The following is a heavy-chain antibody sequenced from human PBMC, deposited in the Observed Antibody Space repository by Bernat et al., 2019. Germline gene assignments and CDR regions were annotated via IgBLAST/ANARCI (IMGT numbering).Heavy chain of an antibody. Sequence: QVQLVESGGGVVQPGRSLRLSCAASGFTFSSYGMHWVRQAPGKGLEWVAVISYDGRNKYYADTVKGRFTISRDNSKNTLYLHMKSLRAEDTAVYYCAKDPCVGNSSSWYPGYLDYWGQGTLVTVSS. CDR1: GFTFSSYG. V-gene: IGHV3-30*18. J-gene: IGHJ4*02. CDR3: AKDPCVGNSSSWYPGYLDY. D-gene: IGHD6-13*01. CDR2: ISYDGRNK.